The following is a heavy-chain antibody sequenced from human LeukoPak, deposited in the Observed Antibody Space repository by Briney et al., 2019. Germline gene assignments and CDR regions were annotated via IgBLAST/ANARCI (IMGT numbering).Heavy chain of an antibody. V-gene: IGHV3-33*01. J-gene: IGHJ4*01. Sequence: GGSLRLSCAASGFIFSHYGMHWVRQAPGKELEWVAVIWSDGSNRFYAGSVKGRFTISRDNSQNTLFLQMNSLRAEDTAMYYRARDAQRGFDYSNSLEYWGHGTLVTVSS. CDR3: ARDAQRGFDYSNSLEY. CDR1: GFIFSHYG. CDR2: IWSDGSNR. D-gene: IGHD4-11*01.